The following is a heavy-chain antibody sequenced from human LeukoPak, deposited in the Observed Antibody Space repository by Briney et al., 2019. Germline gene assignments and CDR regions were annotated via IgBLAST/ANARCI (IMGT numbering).Heavy chain of an antibody. CDR2: IYYSGST. J-gene: IGHJ4*02. V-gene: IGHV4-30-4*01. CDR1: GGSISSGDYY. D-gene: IGHD4-17*01. Sequence: PSETLSLTCTVSGGSISSGDYYWSWIRQPPGKGLEWIGYIYYSGSTYDNPSLKSRVTISVDTSKNQFSLKLSSVTAADTAVYYCARARTVTTYPLSSYYFDYWGQGTLVTVSS. CDR3: ARARTVTTYPLSSYYFDY.